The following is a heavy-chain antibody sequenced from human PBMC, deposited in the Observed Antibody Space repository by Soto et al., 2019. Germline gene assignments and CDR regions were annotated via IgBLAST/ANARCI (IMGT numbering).Heavy chain of an antibody. D-gene: IGHD2-2*01. CDR1: GGTCSSYA. CDR2: IIPIFGTA. J-gene: IGHJ3*02. CDR3: AAVGYCSSTSCLRNAFDI. Sequence: SVQVSCKPYGGTCSSYAISWGREASGQGLEWMGGIIPIFGTANYAQKFQGRVTITADESTSTAYMELSSLRSEDTAVYYCAAVGYCSSTSCLRNAFDIWGQGTMVTVSS. V-gene: IGHV1-69*13.